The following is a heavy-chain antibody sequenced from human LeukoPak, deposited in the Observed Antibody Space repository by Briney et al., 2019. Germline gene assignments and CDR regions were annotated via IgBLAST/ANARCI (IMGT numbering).Heavy chain of an antibody. D-gene: IGHD1-26*01. CDR1: GFTFSSYW. CDR2: IRQDGSQK. V-gene: IGHV3-7*01. J-gene: IGHJ4*02. Sequence: PGGSLRLSCAASGFTFSSYWMSWVRQAPGKGLEWVATIRQDGSQKYYVDSVKGRFTISRDNAKNSLYLQMNSLRAEDTAVYYCASDWELPWNYWGRGTLVTVSS. CDR3: ASDWELPWNY.